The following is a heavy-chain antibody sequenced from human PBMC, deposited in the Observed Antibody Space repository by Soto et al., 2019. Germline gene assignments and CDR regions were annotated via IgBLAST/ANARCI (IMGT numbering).Heavy chain of an antibody. CDR2: ISSSSSYI. J-gene: IGHJ3*02. CDR3: ARGSSGWYDAFDI. Sequence: PGGSLRLSCAASGVPFSSYSMNWVRQAPGKGLEWVSSISSSSSYIYYADSVKGRFTISRDNAKNSLYLQMNSLRAEDTAVYYCARGSSGWYDAFDIWGQGTMVTVSS. V-gene: IGHV3-21*01. D-gene: IGHD6-19*01. CDR1: GVPFSSYS.